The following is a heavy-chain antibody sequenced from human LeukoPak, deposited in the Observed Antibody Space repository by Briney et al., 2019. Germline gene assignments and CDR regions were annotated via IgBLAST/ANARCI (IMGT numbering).Heavy chain of an antibody. V-gene: IGHV1-2*06. J-gene: IGHJ4*02. CDR2: INPNSGGT. D-gene: IGHD5-24*01. Sequence: ASVKVSCKASGYTFTGYYMHWVRQAPGQGLEWMGRINPNSGGTNYAQKFQGRVTMTRDTSISTAYMELSRLRSDDTAVYYCARRRRDGSTAPGIYFDYWGQGTLVTVSS. CDR3: ARRRRDGSTAPGIYFDY. CDR1: GYTFTGYY.